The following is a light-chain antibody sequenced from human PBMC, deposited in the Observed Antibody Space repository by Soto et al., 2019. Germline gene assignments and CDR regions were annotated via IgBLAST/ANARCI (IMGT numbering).Light chain of an antibody. V-gene: IGLV1-47*01. Sequence: QSVLTQPPSASGTPGQMVTISCSGGTSSIGKNYVYWYQQLPGTAPKLVIYRNNQRPSGVPDRFSGSKSGTSASLAIRGLRSEDEADYYCAAWDDSLSGLYVFGTGTKLTVL. J-gene: IGLJ1*01. CDR1: TSSIGKNY. CDR3: AAWDDSLSGLYV. CDR2: RNN.